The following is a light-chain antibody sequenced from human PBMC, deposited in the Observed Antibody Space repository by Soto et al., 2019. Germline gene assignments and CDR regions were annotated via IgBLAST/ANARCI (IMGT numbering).Light chain of an antibody. CDR1: SSNIGSNT. Sequence: QSVLTQPPSASGTPGQRVTISCSGSSSNIGSNTVNWYQQLPGTAPKLLIYSNNHRPSGVPARFSGSKSGTSASLAISGLQSEDEADYYCAAWDDSLNGPYVFGTGTKLTVL. CDR2: SNN. J-gene: IGLJ1*01. CDR3: AAWDDSLNGPYV. V-gene: IGLV1-44*01.